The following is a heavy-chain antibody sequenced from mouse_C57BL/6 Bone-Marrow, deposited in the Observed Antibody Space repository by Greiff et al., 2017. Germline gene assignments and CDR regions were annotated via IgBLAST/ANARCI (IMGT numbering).Heavy chain of an antibody. V-gene: IGHV1-64*01. CDR3: AREGALLGLGWYFDV. J-gene: IGHJ1*03. D-gene: IGHD2-2*01. Sequence: VQLQQPGAELVKPGASVKLSCKASGYTFTSYWMHWVKQRPGQGLEWIGMIHPNSGSTNYNEKFKSKATLTVDKSSSTAYMQLSSLTSEDSAVYYCAREGALLGLGWYFDVWGTGTTVTVSS. CDR2: IHPNSGST. CDR1: GYTFTSYW.